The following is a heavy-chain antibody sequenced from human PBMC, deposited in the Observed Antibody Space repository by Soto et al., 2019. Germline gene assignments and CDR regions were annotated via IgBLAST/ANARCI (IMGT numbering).Heavy chain of an antibody. D-gene: IGHD6-19*01. V-gene: IGHV3-30*18. Sequence: PGGSLRLSCAASGFTFSSYGMHWVRQTPGKGLEWVALISYDGSKTDYADSVKGRFTISRDNSKNTLYLQMNSLRAEDAAVYYCAKHPHSTGRYYYFDYWGQGTLVTVSS. CDR2: ISYDGSKT. CDR1: GFTFSSYG. J-gene: IGHJ4*02. CDR3: AKHPHSTGRYYYFDY.